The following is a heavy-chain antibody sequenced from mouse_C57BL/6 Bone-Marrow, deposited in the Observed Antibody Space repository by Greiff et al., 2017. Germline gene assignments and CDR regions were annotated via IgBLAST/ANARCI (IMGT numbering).Heavy chain of an antibody. D-gene: IGHD1-1*01. CDR2: INPNNGGT. CDR3: ARRDTTVVAFDY. CDR1: GYTFTDYN. Sequence: EVQLQESGPELVKPGASVKIPCKASGYTFTDYNMDWVKQSHGKSLEWIGDINPNNGGTIYNQKFKGKATLTVDKSSSTAYMELRSLTSEDTAVYYCARRDTTVVAFDYWSQGTTLTVSS. V-gene: IGHV1-18*01. J-gene: IGHJ2*01.